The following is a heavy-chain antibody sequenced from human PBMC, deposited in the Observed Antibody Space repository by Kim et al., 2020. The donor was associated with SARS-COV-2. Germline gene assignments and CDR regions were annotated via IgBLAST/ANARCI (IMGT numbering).Heavy chain of an antibody. J-gene: IGHJ4*02. CDR3: ARVNRFAEFRFVFDY. CDR1: GYSFTTYW. Sequence: GESLKISCKASGYSFTTYWIAWVRQMPGKGLEWMAIIYPPDSETRYNPSLQGQVTISVDTSIDTAYLQWGSLRASDTAMYYCARVNRFAEFRFVFDYWGQGALVTVSS. V-gene: IGHV5-51*01. CDR2: IYPPDSET. D-gene: IGHD2-21*01.